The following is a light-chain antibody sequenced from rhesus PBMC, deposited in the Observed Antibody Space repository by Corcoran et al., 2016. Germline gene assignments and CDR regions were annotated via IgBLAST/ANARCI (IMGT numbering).Light chain of an antibody. V-gene: IGKV1-74*01. CDR3: LHYYVTPYS. CDR2: KAS. J-gene: IGKJ2*01. Sequence: DIQMTQSPSSLSASVGDRVTITCRASDNVNDYLNWYQQKQVTAPKLLIYKASALQNGVPSRFSGRGSGTDYTFTIRSLRSEDVATYYCLHYYVTPYSFGQGTKVEIK. CDR1: DNVNDY.